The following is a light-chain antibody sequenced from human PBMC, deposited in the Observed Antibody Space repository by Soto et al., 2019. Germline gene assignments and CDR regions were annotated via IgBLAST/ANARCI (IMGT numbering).Light chain of an antibody. J-gene: IGKJ1*01. V-gene: IGKV1-16*01. CDR1: QDIRKD. CDR2: GAS. Sequence: DIQMTQSPSSLSASVGDRVTITCRASQDIRKDLAWYQQKPGKAPQILIYGASTLQTGVASRFSGSGSGTEFTLTISSLQPDDFATYYCQQYNSYSFGQGTKVDIK. CDR3: QQYNSYS.